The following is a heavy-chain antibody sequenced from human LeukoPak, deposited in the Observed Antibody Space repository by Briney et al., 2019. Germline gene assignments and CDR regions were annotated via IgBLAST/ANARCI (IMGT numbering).Heavy chain of an antibody. Sequence: MASENLSLTCAVYGGSFSGYYWSWIRQPPGKGLEWIGEINHSGGTNYNPSLKSRVTISVDTSKNQFSLKLSSVTAADTAVYYCARGESITMIVVVGGLFDPWGQGTLVTVSS. CDR2: INHSGGT. CDR1: GGSFSGYY. D-gene: IGHD3-22*01. CDR3: ARGESITMIVVVGGLFDP. J-gene: IGHJ5*02. V-gene: IGHV4-34*01.